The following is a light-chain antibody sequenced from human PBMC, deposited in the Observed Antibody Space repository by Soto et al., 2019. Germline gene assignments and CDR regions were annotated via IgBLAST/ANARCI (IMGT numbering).Light chain of an antibody. Sequence: QSVLTQPASVSGSPGQSITVSCTGTSSDIGASDYVSWYQQHPDKAPKLIIYNVNYRPSGISSRFSGSKSGNTASLTISGLQAEDEADDFCSSYALFGGGTKVTVL. CDR3: SSYAL. J-gene: IGLJ2*01. CDR1: SSDIGASDY. V-gene: IGLV2-14*03. CDR2: NVN.